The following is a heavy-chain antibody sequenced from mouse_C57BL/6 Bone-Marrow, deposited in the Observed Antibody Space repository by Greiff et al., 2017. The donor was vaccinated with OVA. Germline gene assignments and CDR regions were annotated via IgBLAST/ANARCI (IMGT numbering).Heavy chain of an antibody. Sequence: QVQLQQPGAELVRPGTSVKLSCKASGYTFTSYWMHWVKQRPGQGLEWIGVIDPSDSYTNYNQKFKGKATLTVDTSSSTAYMQLSSLTSEDSAVYYCAPNWDWYFDVWGTGTTVTVSS. CDR1: GYTFTSYW. J-gene: IGHJ1*03. V-gene: IGHV1-59*01. CDR3: APNWDWYFDV. D-gene: IGHD4-1*01. CDR2: IDPSDSYT.